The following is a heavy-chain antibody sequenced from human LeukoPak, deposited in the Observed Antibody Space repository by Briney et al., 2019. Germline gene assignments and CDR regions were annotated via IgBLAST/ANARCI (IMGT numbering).Heavy chain of an antibody. CDR2: INHSGST. J-gene: IGHJ4*02. V-gene: IGHV4-34*01. CDR1: GGSFSGYY. Sequence: PSETLSLTCAVYGGSFSGYYWSWIRQPPGKGLEWIGEINHSGSTNYNPSLKSRVTISVDTSKNQLSLKLSSVTAADTAVYYYAGGSRYAPIDYWGREPWSPSPQ. D-gene: IGHD2-8*01. CDR3: AGGSRYAPIDY.